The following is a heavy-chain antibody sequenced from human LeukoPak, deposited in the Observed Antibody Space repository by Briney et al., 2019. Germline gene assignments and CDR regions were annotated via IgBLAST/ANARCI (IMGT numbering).Heavy chain of an antibody. CDR3: AKDLEGTIPAGDFDY. CDR2: ISYDGSNK. V-gene: IGHV3-30*18. CDR1: GFTFSSYG. Sequence: GGSLRLSCAASGFTFSSYGMHWVRQAPGKGLEWMAVISYDGSNKYYADSVKGRFTISRDNSKNTLYLQMNSLRAEDTAVYYCAKDLEGTIPAGDFDYWGQGTLVTVSS. J-gene: IGHJ4*02. D-gene: IGHD1-1*01.